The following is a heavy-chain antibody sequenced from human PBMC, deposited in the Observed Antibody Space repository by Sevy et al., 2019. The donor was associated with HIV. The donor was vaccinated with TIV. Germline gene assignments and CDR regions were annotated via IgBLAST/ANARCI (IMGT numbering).Heavy chain of an antibody. J-gene: IGHJ6*02. CDR2: ISSSSSYI. CDR1: GFTFSSYS. Sequence: GGSLRLSCAASGFTFSSYSMNWVRQAPGKGLEWVSSISSSSSYIYYGDSVKGRFTISRDNAKNSLYRQMNSLRAEETAVYYCARVVDVVYAIYSPDVWGQGTTVTVSS. D-gene: IGHD2-8*02. CDR3: ARVVDVVYAIYSPDV. V-gene: IGHV3-21*01.